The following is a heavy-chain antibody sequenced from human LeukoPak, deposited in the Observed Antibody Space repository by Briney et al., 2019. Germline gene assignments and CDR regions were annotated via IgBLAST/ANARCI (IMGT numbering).Heavy chain of an antibody. J-gene: IGHJ4*02. CDR3: AKVRIYCSSTSCSKRGNFDY. CDR2: ISGSGDNT. CDR1: GFTFSSYT. V-gene: IGHV3-23*01. Sequence: GGSLRLSCAASGFTFSSYTLNWVRQAPGKGLEWVSGISGSGDNTYYADSVKGRFTISRDNSKNTLYLQMSSLRAEDTAVYYCAKVRIYCSSTSCSKRGNFDYWGQGTLVTVSS. D-gene: IGHD2-2*01.